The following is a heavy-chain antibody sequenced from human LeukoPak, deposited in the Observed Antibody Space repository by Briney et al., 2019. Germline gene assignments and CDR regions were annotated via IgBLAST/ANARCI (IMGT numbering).Heavy chain of an antibody. CDR1: GGSISTYY. CDR3: ARGDILTGHYYFDY. CDR2: IYNSGST. D-gene: IGHD3-9*01. J-gene: IGHJ4*02. V-gene: IGHV4-59*01. Sequence: PSETLSLTCTVSGGSISTYYWSWIRQPPGKGLEWIGYIYNSGSTNYNPSLNSRVTISLDKSKNQFSLKLSSVTAADTAVYYCARGDILTGHYYFDYWGQGTLVTVSS.